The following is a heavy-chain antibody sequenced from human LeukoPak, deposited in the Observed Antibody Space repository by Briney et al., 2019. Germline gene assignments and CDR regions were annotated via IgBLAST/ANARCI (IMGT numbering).Heavy chain of an antibody. CDR3: ARARSDPYSSSEITDAFDI. CDR1: GGTFSSYA. V-gene: IGHV1-69*05. D-gene: IGHD6-6*01. CDR2: IIPIFGTA. Sequence: VASVKVSCRASGGTFSSYAISWVRQAPGQGLEWMGGIIPIFGTANYAQKFQGRVTITTDESTSTAYMELSSLRSEDTAVYYCARARSDPYSSSEITDAFDIWGQGTMVTVSS. J-gene: IGHJ3*02.